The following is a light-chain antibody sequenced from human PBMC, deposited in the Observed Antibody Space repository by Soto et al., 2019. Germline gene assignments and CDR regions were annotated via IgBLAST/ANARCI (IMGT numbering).Light chain of an antibody. V-gene: IGLV2-8*01. CDR1: SSDIGLYNF. J-gene: IGLJ3*02. CDR3: SSYAGDINFDV. Sequence: QSALTQPPSASGSPGQSVTISFAGTSSDIGLYNFVSLYQHHPGQAPRHIIYEVSKRPSGVPGRFSGSKSGNTASLTVSVLQAEDEADYDCSSYAGDINFDVFGGGTKVTVL. CDR2: EVS.